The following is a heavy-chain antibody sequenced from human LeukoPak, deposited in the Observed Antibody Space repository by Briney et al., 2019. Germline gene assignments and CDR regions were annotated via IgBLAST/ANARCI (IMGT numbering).Heavy chain of an antibody. D-gene: IGHD3-22*01. CDR1: GFTFSKHW. Sequence: QAGGSLRLSCAASGFTFSKHWMTWVRQAPGKGLEWVANIKHDGSEKNYVDSVKGRFTISRDNAKNSLYLQMSSLRAEDTAVYYCATPLDYFDMSDSHQGGDWGQGTLVTVSS. V-gene: IGHV3-7*03. CDR2: IKHDGSEK. CDR3: ATPLDYFDMSDSHQGGD. J-gene: IGHJ4*02.